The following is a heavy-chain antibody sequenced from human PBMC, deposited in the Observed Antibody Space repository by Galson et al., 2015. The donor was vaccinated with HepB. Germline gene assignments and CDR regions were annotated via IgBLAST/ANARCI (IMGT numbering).Heavy chain of an antibody. CDR2: ISASGGNT. CDR3: AKGRYSSSPDWFDP. Sequence: SLRLSCAASGFTFSDYAMSWVRQTPGKGLEWVSSISASGGNTYYADSLEGRFTISRDNSKKTLYLQLDSLRAEDTAVYSCAKGRYSSSPDWFDPWGQGTRVTVSS. V-gene: IGHV3-23*01. J-gene: IGHJ5*02. D-gene: IGHD6-6*01. CDR1: GFTFSDYA.